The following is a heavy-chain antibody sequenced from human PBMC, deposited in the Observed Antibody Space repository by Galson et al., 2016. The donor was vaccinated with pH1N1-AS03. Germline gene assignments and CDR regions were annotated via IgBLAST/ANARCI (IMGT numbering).Heavy chain of an antibody. D-gene: IGHD2-15*01. Sequence: SVKVSCKASGYTFPNFGMSWVRQAPGQGLEWMGWISPYNGNTQYAQRLEGRVTMTTDTSTNTAYLELRSLTYDDTAVYYCARAAPFDPWGHGTLFTVSS. V-gene: IGHV1-18*04. CDR2: ISPYNGNT. CDR3: ARAAPFDP. J-gene: IGHJ5*02. CDR1: GYTFPNFG.